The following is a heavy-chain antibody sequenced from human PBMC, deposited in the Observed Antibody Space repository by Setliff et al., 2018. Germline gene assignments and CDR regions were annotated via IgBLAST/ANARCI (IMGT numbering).Heavy chain of an antibody. J-gene: IGHJ4*02. V-gene: IGHV1-18*01. D-gene: IGHD3-10*01. CDR3: ARVESMVRGKNILRHFDY. CDR2: VTVYNGNT. CDR1: GYTFSNYG. Sequence: VASVKVSCKASGYTFSNYGVTWVRQAPGQGLEWMGWVTVYNGNTKYAQNLQGRLTLTTDISTSTAYMEFGSLTTDDTAVYYCARVESMVRGKNILRHFDYWGQGIQVTVSS.